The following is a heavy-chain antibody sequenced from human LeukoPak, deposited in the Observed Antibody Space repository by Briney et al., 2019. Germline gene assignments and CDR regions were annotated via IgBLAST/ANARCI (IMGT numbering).Heavy chain of an antibody. CDR2: IDWDSDK. Sequence: SGPTLLNPTQTLTLTCTFSGFSLSTSGMCVCWIRQPPGKALAWLARIDWDSDKYYSTSLKTRLTISKDTPRTQVALTMTNMDPVDTATYYCARITGPQYYYDSSGYWYYFDYWGQGTLVTVSS. CDR1: GFSLSTSGMC. D-gene: IGHD3-22*01. CDR3: ARITGPQYYYDSSGYWYYFDY. V-gene: IGHV2-70*11. J-gene: IGHJ4*02.